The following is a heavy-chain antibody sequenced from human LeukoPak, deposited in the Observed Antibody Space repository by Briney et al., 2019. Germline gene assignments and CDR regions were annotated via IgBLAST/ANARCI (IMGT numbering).Heavy chain of an antibody. D-gene: IGHD3-10*01. CDR1: GLSISDAW. Sequence: GGSLRLSCAASGLSISDAWMSWVRQVPGKGLEWVSVIYGGGSTFYADSVKGRSTISRDNSQNTMYLQMNGLRAEDTAVYYCATWPGAWYGEDYWGQGTLVTVSS. V-gene: IGHV3-53*01. CDR2: IYGGGST. J-gene: IGHJ4*02. CDR3: ATWPGAWYGEDY.